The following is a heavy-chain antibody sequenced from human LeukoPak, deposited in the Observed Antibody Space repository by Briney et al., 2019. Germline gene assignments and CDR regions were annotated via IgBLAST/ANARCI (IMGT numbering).Heavy chain of an antibody. CDR1: GGSFSGYY. V-gene: IGHV4-34*01. CDR2: INHSGST. J-gene: IGHJ4*02. Sequence: SETLSLTCAVYGGSFSGYYWSWIRQPPGKGLEWIGEINHSGSTNYNPSLKSRVTISVDTSKNQFSLKLSSVTAADTAVYYCARPRPRIAAAGTGRYFDYWGQGTLVTVSS. CDR3: ARPRPRIAAAGTGRYFDY. D-gene: IGHD6-13*01.